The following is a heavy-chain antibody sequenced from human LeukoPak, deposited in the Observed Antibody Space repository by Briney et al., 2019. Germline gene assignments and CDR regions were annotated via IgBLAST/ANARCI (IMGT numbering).Heavy chain of an antibody. Sequence: ASVKVSCKASGYTFTSYYMHWVRQAPGQGLEWMGWINPNSGGTNYAQKFQGRVTMTRDTSISTAYMELSRLRSDDTAVYYCARVDYDSSGYTPSWGQGTLVTVSS. J-gene: IGHJ5*02. CDR2: INPNSGGT. CDR3: ARVDYDSSGYTPS. D-gene: IGHD3-22*01. V-gene: IGHV1-2*02. CDR1: GYTFTSYY.